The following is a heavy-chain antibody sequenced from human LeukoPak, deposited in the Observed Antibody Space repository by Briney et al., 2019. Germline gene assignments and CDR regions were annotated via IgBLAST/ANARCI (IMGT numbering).Heavy chain of an antibody. Sequence: GGSLRLSCAASGFTFSSYWMHWVRQAPGKGLVWVSRINSDGSSTSYADSVKGRFTISRDNAKNSLYLQMNSLRAEDTAVYYCARDEMPYGDYVGGGAFDIWGQGTMVTVSS. CDR2: INSDGSST. CDR1: GFTFSSYW. D-gene: IGHD4-17*01. CDR3: ARDEMPYGDYVGGGAFDI. V-gene: IGHV3-74*01. J-gene: IGHJ3*02.